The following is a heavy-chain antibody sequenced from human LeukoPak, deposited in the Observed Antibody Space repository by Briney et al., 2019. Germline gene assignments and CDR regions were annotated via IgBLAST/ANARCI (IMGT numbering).Heavy chain of an antibody. V-gene: IGHV1-2*02. CDR2: INPNSGGT. D-gene: IGHD3-10*01. J-gene: IGHJ1*01. CDR3: ARRGAVTVSEYFQH. CDR1: GYTFTGYY. Sequence: GASVKVSCKASGYTFTGYYMHWVRQAPGQGLEWMGWINPNSGGTNYAQKFQGRVTMTRDTSISTAYMELSRPRSDDTAVYYCARRGAVTVSEYFQHWGQGTLVTVSS.